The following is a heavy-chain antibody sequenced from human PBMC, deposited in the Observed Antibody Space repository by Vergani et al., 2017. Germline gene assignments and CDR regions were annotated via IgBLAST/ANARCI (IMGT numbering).Heavy chain of an antibody. Sequence: EVQLLESGGGLVQPGGSLRLSCAASGFTFSTYAMTWVRQAPGKGLEWVARTRNKARGYSTDYAASVRGRFIVSRDASGKSVSLQMTRLRIDDTAVYFCARTLKFLDMDVWDKGTTVTVSS. J-gene: IGHJ6*04. CDR2: TRNKARGYST. D-gene: IGHD3-3*01. CDR1: GFTFSTYA. V-gene: IGHV3-72*01. CDR3: ARTLKFLDMDV.